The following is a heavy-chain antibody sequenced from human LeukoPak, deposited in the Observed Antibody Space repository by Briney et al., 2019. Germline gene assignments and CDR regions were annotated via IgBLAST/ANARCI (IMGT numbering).Heavy chain of an antibody. CDR2: INPNSGGT. D-gene: IGHD6-13*01. CDR1: GYTFTGYY. CDR3: ARDWFPGSRTYYYYYMDV. J-gene: IGHJ6*03. Sequence: ASVKVSCKASGYTFTGYYMHWVRQAPGQGLEWMGWINPNSGGTNYAQKFQGRVTMTRDTSISTAYMELSRLRSDDTAVYYCARDWFPGSRTYYYYYMDVWGKGTTVTVSS. V-gene: IGHV1-2*02.